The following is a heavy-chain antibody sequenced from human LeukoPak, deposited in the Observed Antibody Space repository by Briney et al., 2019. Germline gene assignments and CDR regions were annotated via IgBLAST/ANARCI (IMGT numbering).Heavy chain of an antibody. Sequence: GGSLRLSCAASGFTFSSYSMNWVRQAPGKGLEWVSSISSSSSYIYYADSVKGRFTISRDNAKNSLYPQMNSLRAEDTAVYYCAREAASWYYDSSGYYSFDYWGQGTLVTVSS. CDR2: ISSSSSYI. V-gene: IGHV3-21*01. D-gene: IGHD3-22*01. J-gene: IGHJ4*02. CDR1: GFTFSSYS. CDR3: AREAASWYYDSSGYYSFDY.